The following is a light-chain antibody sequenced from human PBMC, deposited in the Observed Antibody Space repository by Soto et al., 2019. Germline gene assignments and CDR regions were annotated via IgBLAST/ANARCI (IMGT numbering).Light chain of an antibody. Sequence: QSVRTQPPSVSAAPGQRVTICCSGSSSNIGGNSVSWYQQLPGTAPKLLIYDDDKRPSGIPDRFSGSKSGTSATLGITGFQTGDEADYYCGSWDSSLSAYVFGTGTKVTVL. J-gene: IGLJ1*01. V-gene: IGLV1-51*01. CDR1: SSNIGGNS. CDR3: GSWDSSLSAYV. CDR2: DDD.